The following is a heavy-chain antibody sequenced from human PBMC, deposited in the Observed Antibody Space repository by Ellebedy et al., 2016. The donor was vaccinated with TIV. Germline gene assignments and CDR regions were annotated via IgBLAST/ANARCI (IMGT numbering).Heavy chain of an antibody. V-gene: IGHV3-23*01. J-gene: IGHJ4*02. Sequence: GESLKISCTASGFTFSTFAMSWVRQAPGKGLEWVSAITGTGSVSPLTAPGGGGNTSYADSVKGRFTISRDNSKNTLFLQMNSLRAEDTALYYCAKDSGWEHEYWGQGTLVAVSS. CDR2: ITGTGSVSPLTAPGGGGNT. CDR3: AKDSGWEHEY. D-gene: IGHD3-10*01. CDR1: GFTFSTFA.